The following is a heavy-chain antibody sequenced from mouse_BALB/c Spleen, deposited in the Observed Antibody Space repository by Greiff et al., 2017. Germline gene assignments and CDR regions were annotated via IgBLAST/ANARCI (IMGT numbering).Heavy chain of an antibody. CDR2: INPSSGYT. D-gene: IGHD1-1*01. CDR3: ATTVVGAMDY. J-gene: IGHJ4*01. V-gene: IGHV1-4*01. CDR1: GYTFTSYT. Sequence: VQRVESGAELARPGASVKMSCKASGYTFTSYTMHWVKQRPGQGLEWIGYINPSSGYTNYNQKFKDKATLTADKSSSTAYMQLSSLTSEDSAVYYCATTVVGAMDYWGQGTSVTVSS.